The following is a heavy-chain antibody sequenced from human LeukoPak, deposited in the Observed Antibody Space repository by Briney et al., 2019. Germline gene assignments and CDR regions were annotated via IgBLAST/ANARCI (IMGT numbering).Heavy chain of an antibody. CDR3: ARALLIAAAGTSFDY. CDR1: GFTFSSYW. CDR2: ISSSSSYI. Sequence: GGSLRLSCAASGFTFSSYWMNWVRQAPGKGLEWVSSISSSSSYIYYADSVKGRFTISRGNAKNSLYLQMNSLRAEDTAVYYCARALLIAAAGTSFDYWGQGTLVTVSS. V-gene: IGHV3-21*01. J-gene: IGHJ4*02. D-gene: IGHD6-13*01.